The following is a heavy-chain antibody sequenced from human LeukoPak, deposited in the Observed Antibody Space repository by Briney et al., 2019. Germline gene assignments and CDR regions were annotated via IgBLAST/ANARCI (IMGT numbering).Heavy chain of an antibody. V-gene: IGHV3-30*01. CDR1: GFTFSSFA. CDR2: ISYDGSNK. J-gene: IGHJ4*02. D-gene: IGHD2-2*01. Sequence: GGSLRLSCAVSGFTFSSFAMHWVRQAPGKGLEWVTIISYDGSNKYYADSVKGRFTISRDISKNTLYLQMDSLRPEDTAVYYCARDSRLCNSVSCWLDFWGQGTLVTVSS. CDR3: ARDSRLCNSVSCWLDF.